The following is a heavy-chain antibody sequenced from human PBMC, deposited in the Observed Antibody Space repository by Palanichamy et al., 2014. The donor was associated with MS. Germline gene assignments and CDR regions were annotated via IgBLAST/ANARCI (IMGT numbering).Heavy chain of an antibody. J-gene: IGHJ4*02. D-gene: IGHD3-22*01. CDR2: INWNGGST. CDR3: ARFGEQYSSGYYDY. Sequence: EVQLVEVWGRVVVRPGGSLRLSCAASGFTFDDYGMSWVRQAPGKGLEWVSGINWNGGSTGYADSVKGRSTISRDNAKNSLYLQMNSLRAEDTALYYCARFGEQYSSGYYDYWGQGTLVTVSS. V-gene: IGHV3-20*04. CDR1: GFTFDDYG.